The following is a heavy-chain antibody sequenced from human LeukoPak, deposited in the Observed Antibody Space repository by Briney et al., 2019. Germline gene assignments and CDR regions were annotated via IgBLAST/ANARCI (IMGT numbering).Heavy chain of an antibody. V-gene: IGHV3-23*01. CDR2: ISGSGGST. D-gene: IGHD4-17*01. CDR3: AKDIPLGGDYDY. Sequence: GGSLRLSCAASGFTFSSYAMSWVRQAPGKGLEWVSAISGSGGSTYYADSVKGRFTISIDNSKNRLYLQMNSLRAEDTAVYYCAKDIPLGGDYDYWGQGTLVTVSS. J-gene: IGHJ4*02. CDR1: GFTFSSYA.